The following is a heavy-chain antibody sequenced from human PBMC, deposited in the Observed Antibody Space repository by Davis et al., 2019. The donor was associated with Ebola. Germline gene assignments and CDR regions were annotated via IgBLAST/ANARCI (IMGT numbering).Heavy chain of an antibody. CDR3: AKNKMTSSGSYGADV. V-gene: IGHV3-23*01. CDR2: ISAIGDSA. J-gene: IGHJ6*02. D-gene: IGHD4/OR15-4a*01. CDR1: GFSFNSYG. Sequence: PGGFLRLSCVVSGFSFNSYGMSWVRQAPAKGLEYVSSISAIGDSAHYADSVKGRFTISRDNSKNTLYLQMNGLRVEDTAVYYCAKNKMTSSGSYGADVWGQGTTVTVSS.